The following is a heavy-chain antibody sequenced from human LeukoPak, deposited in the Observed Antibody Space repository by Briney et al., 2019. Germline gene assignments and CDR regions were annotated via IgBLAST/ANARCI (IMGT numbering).Heavy chain of an antibody. CDR1: GGTFSSYA. Sequence: ASVKVSCKASGGTFSSYAISWVRQAPGQGLEWMGGIIPIFGTANYAQKFQGRVTMTRDTSTSIVYMELNSLRSEDTAVYYCATAPPSGTYYYFDYWGQGTLVTVSS. V-gene: IGHV1-69*05. D-gene: IGHD1-26*01. J-gene: IGHJ4*02. CDR3: ATAPPSGTYYYFDY. CDR2: IIPIFGTA.